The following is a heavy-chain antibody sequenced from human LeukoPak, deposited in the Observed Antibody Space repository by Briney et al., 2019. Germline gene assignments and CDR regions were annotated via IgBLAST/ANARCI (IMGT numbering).Heavy chain of an antibody. Sequence: ASVKASCKASGYTFTGYYMHWVRQAPGQGLEWMGWINPNSGGTNYAQKFQGRVTMTKDTSISTAYMELSRLRSDDTAVYYCARDPLRYYDFWSGYYRPDYWGQGTLVTVSS. V-gene: IGHV1-2*02. D-gene: IGHD3-3*01. CDR2: INPNSGGT. CDR1: GYTFTGYY. CDR3: ARDPLRYYDFWSGYYRPDY. J-gene: IGHJ4*02.